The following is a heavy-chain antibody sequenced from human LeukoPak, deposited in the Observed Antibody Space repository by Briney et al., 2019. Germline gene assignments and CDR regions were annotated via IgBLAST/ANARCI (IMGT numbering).Heavy chain of an antibody. D-gene: IGHD4-11*01. J-gene: IGHJ6*03. CDR1: GGSISSYY. CDR3: ARGGLPPLQKFYHYYMDV. CDR2: IYYSGST. V-gene: IGHV4-59*01. Sequence: KPSETLSLTCTVSGGSISSYYWRWIRQPPGKGLEWIGYIYYSGSTNYNPSLKSRVTISVDTSKNQFSLKLSSMTAADTAVYYCARGGLPPLQKFYHYYMDVWGKGTTVTVSS.